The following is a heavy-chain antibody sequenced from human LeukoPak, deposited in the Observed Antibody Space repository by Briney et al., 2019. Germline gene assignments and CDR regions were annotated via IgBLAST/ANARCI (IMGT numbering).Heavy chain of an antibody. J-gene: IGHJ4*02. D-gene: IGHD6-13*01. V-gene: IGHV4-59*01. Sequence: SETLSLTCTVSGGSISSYYWSWIRQPPGKGLEGIGYIYYSGSTNYNPSLKSRVTISVDTSKIQFSLKLGSVTAADTAVYYCARVSSSWSRNFDYWGQGTLVTVSS. CDR2: IYYSGST. CDR3: ARVSSSWSRNFDY. CDR1: GGSISSYY.